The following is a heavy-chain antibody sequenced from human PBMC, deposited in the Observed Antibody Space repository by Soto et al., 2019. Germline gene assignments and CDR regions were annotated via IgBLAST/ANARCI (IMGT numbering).Heavy chain of an antibody. CDR2: INHSGST. J-gene: IGHJ4*02. V-gene: IGHV4-34*01. CDR1: GGSFSCYY. D-gene: IGHD3-10*01. CDR3: ARAGLRITMVRGVILNDEFDY. Sequence: SETLSLTCAVYGGSFSCYYWSWIRQPPGKGLEWIGEINHSGSTNYNPSLKSRVTISVDTSKNQFSLKLSSVTAADTAVYYCARAGLRITMVRGVILNDEFDYWGQGTLVTVSS.